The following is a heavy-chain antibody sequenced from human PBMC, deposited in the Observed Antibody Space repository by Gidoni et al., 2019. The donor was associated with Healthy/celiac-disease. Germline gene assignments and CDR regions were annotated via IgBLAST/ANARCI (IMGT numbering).Heavy chain of an antibody. CDR2: ISSSSSYI. D-gene: IGHD3-16*01. CDR1: GFTFSSDS. Sequence: EVQLVESGVGLVKPGGSLRLSCAASGFTFSSDSMHWVRQAPGKGLEWVSSISSSSSYIYYADSVKGRFTISRDNAKNSLYLQMNSLRAEDTAVYYCARVAGYDYVWGSYSYYFDYWGQGTLVTVSS. CDR3: ARVAGYDYVWGSYSYYFDY. V-gene: IGHV3-21*01. J-gene: IGHJ4*02.